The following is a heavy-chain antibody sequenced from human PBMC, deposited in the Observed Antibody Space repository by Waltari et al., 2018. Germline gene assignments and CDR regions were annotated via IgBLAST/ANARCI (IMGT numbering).Heavy chain of an antibody. V-gene: IGHV1-2*02. CDR3: AREGKKSGYSGYDLGFDF. CDR1: GYTFIDYY. D-gene: IGHD5-12*01. J-gene: IGHJ4*02. Sequence: QVQLVQSGAEVKKPGASVKVSCKTSGYTFIDYYMHWVRQAPGRGPESMGWINSKSGNTNYAPKCQGRVTRTRDTATSTVFLDLSRLTVDDTAVYYCAREGKKSGYSGYDLGFDFWGQGALVIVSS. CDR2: INSKSGNT.